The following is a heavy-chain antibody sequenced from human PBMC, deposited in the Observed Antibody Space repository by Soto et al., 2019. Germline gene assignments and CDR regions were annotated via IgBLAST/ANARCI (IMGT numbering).Heavy chain of an antibody. CDR3: ARVRMVRGVDAFDI. V-gene: IGHV3-21*01. D-gene: IGHD3-10*01. Sequence: EVQLVESGGGLVKPGGSLRLSCAASGFTFSSYSMNWVRQAPGKGLEWVSSISSSSSYIYYAYSVKGRFTISRDNAKNSLELQRNSLRAEDTAEYYCARVRMVRGVDAFDIWGQGTMVTVSS. J-gene: IGHJ3*02. CDR2: ISSSSSYI. CDR1: GFTFSSYS.